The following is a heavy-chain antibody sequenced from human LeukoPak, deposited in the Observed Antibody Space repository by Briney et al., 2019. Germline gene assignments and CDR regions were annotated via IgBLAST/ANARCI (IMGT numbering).Heavy chain of an antibody. V-gene: IGHV3-30*04. J-gene: IGHJ3*02. CDR1: GFTFSSYA. Sequence: GGPLRLSCAASGFTFSSYAMHWVRQAPGKGLEWVAVISYDGSNKYYADSVKGRFTISRDNSKNTLYLQMNSLRAEDTAVYYCARAPLTYSSSWTVGAFDIWGQGTMVTVSS. CDR3: ARAPLTYSSSWTVGAFDI. D-gene: IGHD6-13*01. CDR2: ISYDGSNK.